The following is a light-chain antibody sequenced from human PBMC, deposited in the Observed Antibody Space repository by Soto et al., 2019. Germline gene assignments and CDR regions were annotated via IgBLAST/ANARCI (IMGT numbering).Light chain of an antibody. CDR3: QESYNTLTFT. J-gene: IGKJ3*01. Sequence: DIQMTQSPSSLSASVGDRVTITCRASQSISNYLNWYQQKPGTAPKLLIFAASNLQSGVPSRFSGSGSGTDFTLTISSLQPEDFATYYCQESYNTLTFTLGPGTKVDIK. CDR1: QSISNY. CDR2: AAS. V-gene: IGKV1-39*01.